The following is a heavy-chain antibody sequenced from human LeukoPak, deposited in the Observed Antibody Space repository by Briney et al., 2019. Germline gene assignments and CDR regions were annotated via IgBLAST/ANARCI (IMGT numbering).Heavy chain of an antibody. CDR1: GFTVSDYS. D-gene: IGHD6-13*01. CDR2: ISGSGSYT. V-gene: IGHV3-11*06. Sequence: GGSLRLSCAASGFTVSDYSMSWVRQAPGKGLEWVSAISGSGSYTDYADSVKGRFTISRDNAKNSLYLQMNSLRAEDTAVYYCARGGILSPFDYWGQGTLVTVSS. J-gene: IGHJ4*02. CDR3: ARGGILSPFDY.